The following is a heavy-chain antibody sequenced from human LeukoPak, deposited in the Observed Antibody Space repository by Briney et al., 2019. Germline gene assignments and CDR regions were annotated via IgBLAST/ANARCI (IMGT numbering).Heavy chain of an antibody. Sequence: GGSLRLSCAASGFTFSSYAMSWVRQAPGKGLEWVSGFSVNDKTTYYADSVKGRFTISRDNSKNTLYLQMSSLRAEDTAVYYCARDESIVGYCSGGSCYFGNAFDIWGQGTMVTVSS. CDR3: ARDESIVGYCSGGSCYFGNAFDI. CDR1: GFTFSSYA. CDR2: FSVNDKTT. V-gene: IGHV3-23*01. J-gene: IGHJ3*02. D-gene: IGHD2-15*01.